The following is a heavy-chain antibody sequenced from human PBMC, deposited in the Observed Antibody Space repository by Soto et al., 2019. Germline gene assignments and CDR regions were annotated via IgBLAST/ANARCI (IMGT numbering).Heavy chain of an antibody. D-gene: IGHD4-4*01. CDR1: GLTFNSYA. J-gene: IGHJ6*02. CDR3: AKGTYSPYYYYGMDV. Sequence: GGSLRLSWEASGLTFNSYAMSWVRQAPGKGLEWVSAISGSGGSTYYADSVKGRFTISRDNSKNTLYLQMNSLRAEDTAVYYCAKGTYSPYYYYGMDVWGQGTTVTVSS. CDR2: ISGSGGST. V-gene: IGHV3-23*01.